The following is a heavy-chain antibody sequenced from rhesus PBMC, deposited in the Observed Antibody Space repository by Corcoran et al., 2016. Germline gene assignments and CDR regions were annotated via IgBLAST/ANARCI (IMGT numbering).Heavy chain of an antibody. D-gene: IGHD3-28*01. Sequence: QVQLQESGPGLVKPSETLSLTCAVSGGSVSSSNWWSWIRQPPGKGLEWIGYISGSSGSTYYNPSLNVRVTISTDPSKNQFSLKLSSVTAADTAVYYCARIYDSGYFDYWGQGVLVTVSS. CDR3: ARIYDSGYFDY. J-gene: IGHJ4*01. CDR1: GGSVSSSNW. CDR2: ISGSSGST. V-gene: IGHV4-65*01.